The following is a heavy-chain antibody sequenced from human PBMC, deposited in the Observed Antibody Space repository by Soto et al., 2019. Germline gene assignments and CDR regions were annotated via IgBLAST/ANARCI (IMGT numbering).Heavy chain of an antibody. Sequence: GGSLRLSCAASGFTFSSYAMSWVRQAPGKGLEWVSAISGSGGSTYYADSVKGRFTISRENSKNTLYLQMNSLRAEDTAVYYCAKVIASSIVGATTLYYYYGMDVWGQGTTVTVSS. V-gene: IGHV3-23*01. CDR3: AKVIASSIVGATTLYYYYGMDV. CDR1: GFTFSSYA. J-gene: IGHJ6*02. CDR2: ISGSGGST. D-gene: IGHD1-26*01.